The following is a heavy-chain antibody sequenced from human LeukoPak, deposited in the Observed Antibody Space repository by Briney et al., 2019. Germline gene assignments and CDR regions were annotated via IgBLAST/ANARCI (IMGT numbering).Heavy chain of an antibody. Sequence: SWVRQPAGKGLGWIGYIYYSGSAFYNPSLKSRVSISVDTSKNQFSFKLSAVTAADTAVYYCARVGWSGSSGFLDYWGQGTLVTVSS. D-gene: IGHD3-22*01. V-gene: IGHV4-30-4*08. CDR2: IYYSGSA. CDR3: ARVGWSGSSGFLDY. J-gene: IGHJ4*02.